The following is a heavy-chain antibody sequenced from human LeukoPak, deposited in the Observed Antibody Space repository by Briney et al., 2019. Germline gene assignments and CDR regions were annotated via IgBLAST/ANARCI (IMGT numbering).Heavy chain of an antibody. V-gene: IGHV3-21*01. J-gene: IGHJ6*03. CDR3: ARDHNVYYGSGSDYYYYYMDV. CDR1: GFTFSNYN. CDR2: IRSSTTYV. D-gene: IGHD3-10*01. Sequence: GGSLRLSCAASGFTFSNYNMNWVRQAPGKGLEWVSSIRSSTTYVYYADSVRGRFTISRDNAKNSLYLQMNSLRAEDTAVYYCARDHNVYYGSGSDYYYYYMDVWGKGTTVTVSS.